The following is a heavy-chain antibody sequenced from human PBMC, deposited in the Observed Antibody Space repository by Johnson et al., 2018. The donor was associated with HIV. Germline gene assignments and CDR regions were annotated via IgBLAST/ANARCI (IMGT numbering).Heavy chain of an antibody. J-gene: IGHJ3*02. Sequence: QMQLVESGGGVIQPGRSLRLSCAASGFTFSTYGMHWVRQAPGQGLEWVAVIWYDGSNIYYADSVKGRFTISRDISKNTLYLQMNSLRAEDTAVYYCAKCIWGSSLIDAFDIWGQGTMVTVSS. CDR2: IWYDGSNI. CDR3: AKCIWGSSLIDAFDI. V-gene: IGHV3-33*06. D-gene: IGHD6-13*01. CDR1: GFTFSTYG.